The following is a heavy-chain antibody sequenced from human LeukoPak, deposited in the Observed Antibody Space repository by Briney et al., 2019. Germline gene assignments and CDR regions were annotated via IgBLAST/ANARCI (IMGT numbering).Heavy chain of an antibody. Sequence: SETLSLTCTVSGGSISSGDYYWSWIRQPPGKGLEWIGYIYYSGSTYYNPSLRSRVTISVDTSKNQFSLKLGSVTAADTAVYYCARSGSDWYFDLWGRGTLVTVSS. CDR2: IYYSGST. V-gene: IGHV4-30-4*08. CDR3: ARSGSDWYFDL. CDR1: GGSISSGDYY. J-gene: IGHJ2*01. D-gene: IGHD3-10*01.